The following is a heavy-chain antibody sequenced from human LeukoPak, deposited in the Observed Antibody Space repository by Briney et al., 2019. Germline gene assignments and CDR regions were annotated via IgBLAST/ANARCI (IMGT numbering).Heavy chain of an antibody. CDR2: TYTSGSA. J-gene: IGHJ4*02. CDR1: GGSITIYS. CDR3: ARRLRSGSSSGFDS. V-gene: IGHV4-4*09. D-gene: IGHD3-10*01. Sequence: SETLCLTRTVSGGSITIYSWTWVPHPPGKGLEYIVYTYTSGSANYNPSLTSRVTISLDTPKNQFSLNLSSVTAADTAVYYCARRLRSGSSSGFDSWGQGTLVTVSS.